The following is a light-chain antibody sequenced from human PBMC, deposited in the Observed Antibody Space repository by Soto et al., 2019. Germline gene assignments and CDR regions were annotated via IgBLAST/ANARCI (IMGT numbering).Light chain of an antibody. J-gene: IGKJ5*01. V-gene: IGKV1-5*03. Sequence: DIQMTQSPSTLSGSVGDRVTITCLASQTISSWLAWYQQKPGKAPKLLIYKASTLKSGVPSRFSGSGSGTEFTLTVSSLQSEDFAVYYCQQYIKWPITFGQGTRLENK. CDR2: KAS. CDR1: QTISSW. CDR3: QQYIKWPIT.